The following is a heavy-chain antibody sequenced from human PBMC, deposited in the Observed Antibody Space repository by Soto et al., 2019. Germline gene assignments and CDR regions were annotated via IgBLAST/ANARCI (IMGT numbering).Heavy chain of an antibody. CDR3: ARQGMAACKYFHRYLDV. D-gene: IGHD6-13*01. Sequence: QVHLEESGGGVVQPGRSLRLSCAASGFTFREYAFHWVRQAPGKGLEWVTLISYDGSSTLFADSVKGRFTISRDNSQKTLYLQMNSLRAEDTAVHYCARQGMAACKYFHRYLDVWGQGTTVIVSS. J-gene: IGHJ6*02. CDR2: ISYDGSST. CDR1: GFTFREYA. V-gene: IGHV3-30-3*01.